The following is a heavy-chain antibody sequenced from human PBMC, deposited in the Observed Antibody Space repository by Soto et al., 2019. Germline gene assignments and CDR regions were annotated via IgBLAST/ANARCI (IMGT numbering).Heavy chain of an antibody. V-gene: IGHV1-2*02. CDR3: ARAVHTMIQGVRFRVDQ. J-gene: IGHJ4*02. D-gene: IGHD3-10*01. Sequence: QVQLVQSGAEMKKPGASVKVSCEASGYTFTASYIHWVRQAPGQGLEWMGWIHPNGGGTKYAQKFQGRVTMTRDTSINTACMELTRLTSDDTAVYYCARAVHTMIQGVRFRVDQWGQGTLVTVSS. CDR1: GYTFTASY. CDR2: IHPNGGGT.